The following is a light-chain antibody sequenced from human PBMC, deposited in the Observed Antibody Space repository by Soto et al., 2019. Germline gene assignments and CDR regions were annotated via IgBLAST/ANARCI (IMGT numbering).Light chain of an antibody. CDR3: MQALQSPPT. CDR1: QSHLYSNGYSY. V-gene: IGKV2-28*01. Sequence: DIVMTQSPLSLPVTPGEPASISCRASQSHLYSNGYSYLDWYLQKPGQSPQLLIYLGSHRASGVPDRFSGSGSGTDFTLKISRVEAEDVGVYYCMQALQSPPTFGGGTRVEIK. CDR2: LGS. J-gene: IGKJ4*01.